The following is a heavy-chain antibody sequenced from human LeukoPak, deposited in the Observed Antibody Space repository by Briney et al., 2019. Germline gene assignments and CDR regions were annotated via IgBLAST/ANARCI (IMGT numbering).Heavy chain of an antibody. J-gene: IGHJ4*02. Sequence: SETLSLTCTVSGGSISSGGYYWSWIRQHPRKGLEWIGYIYYSGSTYYNPSLKSRVTISVDTSKNQFSLKLSSVTAADTAVYYCARASVRFGQFRYFDYWGQGTLVTVSS. V-gene: IGHV4-31*03. CDR1: GGSISSGGYY. CDR3: ARASVRFGQFRYFDY. D-gene: IGHD3-10*01. CDR2: IYYSGST.